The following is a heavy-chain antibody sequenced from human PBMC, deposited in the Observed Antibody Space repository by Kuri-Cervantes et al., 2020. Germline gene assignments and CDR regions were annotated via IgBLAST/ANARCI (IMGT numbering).Heavy chain of an antibody. CDR1: GGSLSGYQ. CDR2: TKQSGST. Sequence: SETLSLTCTVYGGSLSGYQWSWIRQSPGKGLEWIGETKQSGSTNYNPSLKSRVTISVDTSKNQFSLKLRSVTAADTAVYYCARTFSTVTTTDWFDPWGQGTLVTVSS. J-gene: IGHJ5*02. V-gene: IGHV4-34*01. CDR3: ARTFSTVTTTDWFDP. D-gene: IGHD4-17*01.